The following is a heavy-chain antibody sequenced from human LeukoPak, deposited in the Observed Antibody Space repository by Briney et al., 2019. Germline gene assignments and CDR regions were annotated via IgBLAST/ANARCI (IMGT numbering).Heavy chain of an antibody. CDR3: AKDGDDYYGSGSHVDY. CDR1: GFTFSSYG. CDR2: IRYDGSQK. Sequence: GGSLRLSCAASGFTFSSYGMHWVRQAPGKGLEWVAFIRYDGSQKYYADSVKGRFTISRDNSKNTLYVQVNSLRAEDTAVYYCAKDGDDYYGSGSHVDYWGQGTLVTVSS. J-gene: IGHJ4*02. V-gene: IGHV3-30*02. D-gene: IGHD3-10*01.